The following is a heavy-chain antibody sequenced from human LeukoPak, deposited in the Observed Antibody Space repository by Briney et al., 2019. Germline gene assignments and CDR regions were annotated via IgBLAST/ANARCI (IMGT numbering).Heavy chain of an antibody. D-gene: IGHD6-6*01. J-gene: IGHJ4*02. CDR2: ISPTGSTT. V-gene: IGHV3-74*01. Sequence: PGGSLRLSCTASGFSFSGHWMRWARQLPGKGLVWVSRISPTGSTTSYADSVKGRFTVSRDNAENTLYLQVNNLRAEDTAVYYCARGPNSNWSGLDFWGQGTLLTVSS. CDR1: GFSFSGHW. CDR3: ARGPNSNWSGLDF.